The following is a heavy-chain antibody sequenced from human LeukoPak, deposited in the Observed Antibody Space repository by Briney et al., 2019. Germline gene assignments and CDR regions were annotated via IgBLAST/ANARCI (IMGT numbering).Heavy chain of an antibody. CDR1: GGSFSGYY. CDR2: INHSGST. D-gene: IGHD1-26*01. Sequence: PSETLSLTCAVYGGSFSGYYWSWIRQPPGKGLEWIGEINHSGSTNYNPSLKSRVTISVDTSKNQFSLKLSSVTAADTAVYYCARSKWGYYGMDVWGQGTTVTVSS. CDR3: ARSKWGYYGMDV. V-gene: IGHV4-34*01. J-gene: IGHJ6*02.